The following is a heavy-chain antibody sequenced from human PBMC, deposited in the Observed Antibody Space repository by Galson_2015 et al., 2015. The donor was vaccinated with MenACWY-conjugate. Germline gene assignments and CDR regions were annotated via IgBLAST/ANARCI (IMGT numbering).Heavy chain of an antibody. J-gene: IGHJ4*02. Sequence: QSGAEVTKPGESLQISCKGSGYSFAGYWIGWVRQMPGKGLEWMGIIYPGDSDTRYSPSFQGQVTISADKSISTAYLQWSSLKASDTAMYYCARRGTGYSSGWYGGYDYWGQGTLVTVSS. V-gene: IGHV5-51*01. CDR1: GYSFAGYW. CDR2: IYPGDSDT. D-gene: IGHD6-19*01. CDR3: ARRGTGYSSGWYGGYDY.